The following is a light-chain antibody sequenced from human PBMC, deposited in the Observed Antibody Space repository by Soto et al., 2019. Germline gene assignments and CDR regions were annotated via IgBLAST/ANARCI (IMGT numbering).Light chain of an antibody. CDR3: QTWGTGIQV. CDR2: LNSDDSH. Sequence: QPVLTQSPSASASLGAAVKLTCTLSSGHSSYAIAWHQQQPEKGPRYLMKLNSDDSHSKGDGIPDRFSGSSSGAERYLNISSLQSEDEADYYCQTWGTGIQVFGGGTKLTVL. CDR1: SGHSSYA. J-gene: IGLJ3*02. V-gene: IGLV4-69*01.